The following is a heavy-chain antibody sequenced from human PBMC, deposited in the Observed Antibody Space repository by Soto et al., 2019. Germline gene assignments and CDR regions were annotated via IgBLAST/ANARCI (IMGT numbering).Heavy chain of an antibody. D-gene: IGHD4-17*01. CDR3: ARWAEGVTTPHFDY. Sequence: PGESLKISCKGSRYRFTSYWIGWVLQIPGKGLEWMGIIYPDDSDIRYSPSFQGQVTISADKSISTAYLQWSSLKASDTAMYYCARWAEGVTTPHFDYWGQGTLVTVSS. J-gene: IGHJ4*01. CDR1: RYRFTSYW. V-gene: IGHV5-51*01. CDR2: IYPDDSDI.